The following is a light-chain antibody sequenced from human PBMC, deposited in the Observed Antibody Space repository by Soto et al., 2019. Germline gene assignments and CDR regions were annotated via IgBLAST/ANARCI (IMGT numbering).Light chain of an antibody. CDR2: DVS. J-gene: IGLJ2*01. Sequence: QSVLTQPASVSGSPGQSIAISCTGTSSDVGGYDFVSWYQQHPGKAPKLMIFDVSYRPSGISDRFSGSKSGNTASLTISGLQPEDEADYYCSSYTASSTEVFGGGTKLTVL. CDR1: SSDVGGYDF. CDR3: SSYTASSTEV. V-gene: IGLV2-14*03.